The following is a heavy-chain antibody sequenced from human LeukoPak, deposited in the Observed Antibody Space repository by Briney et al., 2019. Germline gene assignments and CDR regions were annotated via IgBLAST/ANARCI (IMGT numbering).Heavy chain of an antibody. CDR1: GGSISSSSYY. J-gene: IGHJ3*02. CDR3: ARPRNGYSYGDAFDI. V-gene: IGHV4-39*01. CDR2: IYYIGST. Sequence: SEALSLTCTVSGGSISSSSYYWGWIRQPPGKGLEWIGSIYYIGSTYYNPSLKSRVTISLDTSKNQFSLKLSSVTAADTAVYYCARPRNGYSYGDAFDIWGQGTMVTVSS. D-gene: IGHD5-18*01.